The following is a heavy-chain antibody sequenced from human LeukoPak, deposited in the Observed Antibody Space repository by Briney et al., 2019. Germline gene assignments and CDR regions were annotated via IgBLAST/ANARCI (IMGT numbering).Heavy chain of an antibody. Sequence: PGGSLRLSCAASGLTFSSHWMHWVRQAPGKGLVWVSRITNDGSSTTYADSVKGRFAISRDNSKNTLYLQMNSLRTEDTAIYYCAKDRLYFGNDFGDYWGQGTLATVPS. D-gene: IGHD3-9*01. V-gene: IGHV3-74*01. CDR3: AKDRLYFGNDFGDY. CDR1: GLTFSSHW. CDR2: ITNDGSST. J-gene: IGHJ4*02.